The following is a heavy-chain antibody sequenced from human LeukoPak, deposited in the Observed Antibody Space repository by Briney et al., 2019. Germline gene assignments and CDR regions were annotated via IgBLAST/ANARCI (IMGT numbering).Heavy chain of an antibody. Sequence: GGSLRLSCAASGFTFRSYSMNWVRQAPGKRLEWLSSITSSGSHMYYADSVKGRFTISRDNAKSSLYLQTNSLSPEDTAVYYCASFMTTVTIPDYWGQGTLVTVSS. D-gene: IGHD4-17*01. CDR2: ITSSGSHM. V-gene: IGHV3-21*01. CDR1: GFTFRSYS. CDR3: ASFMTTVTIPDY. J-gene: IGHJ4*02.